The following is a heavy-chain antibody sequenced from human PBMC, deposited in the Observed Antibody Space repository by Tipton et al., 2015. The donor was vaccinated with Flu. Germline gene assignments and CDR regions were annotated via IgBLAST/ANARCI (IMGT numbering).Heavy chain of an antibody. Sequence: TLSLTCTVSGGSMSSGNYYWSWIRQPAGKGLEWIGRIYTSGSPNYSPSLKSRVTISVDTSKNQFSLKMRSVTAADMAVYYCVRRDYSNYVSDPKNWFDHWGQGILVTVP. CDR3: VRRDYSNYVSDPKNWFDH. V-gene: IGHV4-61*02. CDR2: IYTSGSP. J-gene: IGHJ5*02. D-gene: IGHD4-11*01. CDR1: GGSMSSGNYY.